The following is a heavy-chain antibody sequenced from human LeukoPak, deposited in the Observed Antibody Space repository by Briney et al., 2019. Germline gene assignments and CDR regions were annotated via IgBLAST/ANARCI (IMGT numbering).Heavy chain of an antibody. CDR1: GFTFGSHA. V-gene: IGHV3-23*01. CDR3: GKTTVGYSSGQKPAWPVDY. CDR2: IFGSGGSP. Sequence: GGSLRLSCEASGFTFGSHAMYWVRQAPGKGLEGVAGIFGSGGSPHYADPAKGRFTISRDNSRNTVYLQINSLRAEDTAVYYCGKTTVGYSSGQKPAWPVDYWGQGTLVTVSS. J-gene: IGHJ4*02. D-gene: IGHD5-18*01.